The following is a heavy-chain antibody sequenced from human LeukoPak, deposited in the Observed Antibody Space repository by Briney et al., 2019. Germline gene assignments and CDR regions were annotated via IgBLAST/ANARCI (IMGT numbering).Heavy chain of an antibody. J-gene: IGHJ4*02. D-gene: IGHD1-1*01. V-gene: IGHV3-21*01. CDR1: GFTFSSYT. CDR2: ISGSNSYI. Sequence: GGSLRLSCAASGFTFSSYTMHWIRQAPGKGLEWVSSISGSNSYILYADSVKGRFTVSRDNAKDSLYLQMNSLRAEDTAVYYCARALTTLTYEGYWGQGTLVTVSS. CDR3: ARALTTLTYEGY.